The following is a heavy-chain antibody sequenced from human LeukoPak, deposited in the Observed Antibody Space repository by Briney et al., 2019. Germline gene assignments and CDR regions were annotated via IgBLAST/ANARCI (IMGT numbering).Heavy chain of an antibody. CDR3: ARGGWELLPYYFDY. CDR2: INWNGGST. D-gene: IGHD1-26*01. J-gene: IGHJ4*02. Sequence: PGGSLRLSCAASGFTFDDYGMSWVRQAPGKGLEWVSGINWNGGSTGYADSVKGRFIISRDNAKNSLYLQMNSLRAEDTALYYCARGGWELLPYYFDYWGQGTLVTVSS. CDR1: GFTFDDYG. V-gene: IGHV3-20*04.